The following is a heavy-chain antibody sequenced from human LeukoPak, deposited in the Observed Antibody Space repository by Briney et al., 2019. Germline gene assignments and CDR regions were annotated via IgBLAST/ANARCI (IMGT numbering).Heavy chain of an antibody. CDR3: ARDGSGQQPFDY. J-gene: IGHJ4*02. D-gene: IGHD6-13*01. CDR1: GGSISSGGYY. V-gene: IGHV4-31*03. CDR2: IYYSGST. Sequence: PSQTLSLTCTVSGGSISSGGYYWSWIRQHPGKGLEWIGYIYYSGSTYYNPSLKSRVTISVDTSKNQFSLKLSSVTAADTAVYYCARDGSGQQPFDYWGQGTLVTVSS.